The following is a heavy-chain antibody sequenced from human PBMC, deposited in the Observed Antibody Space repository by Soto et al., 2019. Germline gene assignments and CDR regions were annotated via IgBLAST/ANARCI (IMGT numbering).Heavy chain of an antibody. Sequence: QLQLQESGPGLVKPSETLSLTCTVSGGSISSSSYYWGWIRQPPGKGLEWIGSIYYSGSTYYNPSLKSRVTIAADTSKNQFSLKLSSVTAADKAVYYCASRYGYGMDVWGQGTTVTVSS. V-gene: IGHV4-39*01. D-gene: IGHD1-1*01. CDR2: IYYSGST. CDR3: ASRYGYGMDV. J-gene: IGHJ6*02. CDR1: GGSISSSSYY.